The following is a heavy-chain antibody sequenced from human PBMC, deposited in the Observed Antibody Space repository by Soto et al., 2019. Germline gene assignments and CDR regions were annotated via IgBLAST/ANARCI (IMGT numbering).Heavy chain of an antibody. Sequence: QVQLVQSGAEVKKPGASVKVSCKASGYTFTGYYMHWVRQAPGQGLEWMGWINPNSGGTNYAQKFQGWVTMTRDTSISTAHMELSRLRSDDTAVYYCARSGIGYCSSTSCYSGNWFDPWGQGTLVTVSS. CDR3: ARSGIGYCSSTSCYSGNWFDP. CDR2: INPNSGGT. D-gene: IGHD2-2*01. J-gene: IGHJ5*02. CDR1: GYTFTGYY. V-gene: IGHV1-2*04.